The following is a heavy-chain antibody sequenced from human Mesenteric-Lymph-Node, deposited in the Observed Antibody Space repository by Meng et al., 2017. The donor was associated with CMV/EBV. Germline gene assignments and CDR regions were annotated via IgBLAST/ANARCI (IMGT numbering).Heavy chain of an antibody. CDR1: GFTFSSYE. V-gene: IGHV3-48*03. J-gene: IGHJ3*02. CDR3: ARSDCSSPTCYLWDAFDI. Sequence: GSLRLSCAASGFTFSSYEMTWVRQAPGKGLEWVSYISSSGSAVYYADSVKGRFTISRDNAKKSLYLQMNSLRADDTAVYYCARSDCSSPTCYLWDAFDIWGQGTMVTVSS. D-gene: IGHD2-2*01. CDR2: ISSSGSAV.